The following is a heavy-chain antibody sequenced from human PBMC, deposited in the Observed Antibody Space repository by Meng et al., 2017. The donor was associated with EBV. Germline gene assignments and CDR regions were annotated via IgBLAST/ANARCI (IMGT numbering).Heavy chain of an antibody. D-gene: IGHD1-7*01. V-gene: IGHV1-69*06. Sequence: QGQLVQVGAAVKKPGASVKVSCKASGGNFSSYAISWVRQAPGQGLEWMGGIIPIFGTANYAQKFQGRVTITADKSTSTAYMELSSLRSEVTAVYYCAREEEKLELRGSFDYWGQGTLVTVSS. J-gene: IGHJ4*02. CDR2: IIPIFGTA. CDR3: AREEEKLELRGSFDY. CDR1: GGNFSSYA.